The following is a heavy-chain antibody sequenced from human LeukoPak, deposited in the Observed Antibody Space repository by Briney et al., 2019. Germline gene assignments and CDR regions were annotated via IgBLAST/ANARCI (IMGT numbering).Heavy chain of an antibody. CDR1: GFTFSSYP. Sequence: GGSLRLSCAASGFTFSSYPMSWVRQAPGKGLEWLSLISGSGTSTYYADSVKGRFTISRDNSRNTLYLQMNSLRAEDTAVYYCAIRAAVSGAFDFWGQGTMVTVSP. CDR2: ISGSGTST. J-gene: IGHJ3*01. V-gene: IGHV3-23*01. CDR3: AIRAAVSGAFDF. D-gene: IGHD6-19*01.